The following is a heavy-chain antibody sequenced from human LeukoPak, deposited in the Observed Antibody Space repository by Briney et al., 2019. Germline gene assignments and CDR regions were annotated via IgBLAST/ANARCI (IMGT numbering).Heavy chain of an antibody. Sequence: ASVKVSCKASGYTFTGYYMHWVRQAPGQGLEWMGWINPNSGGTNYAQKFQGRVTMTRDTSVSTAYMELSRLRSDDTAVYYCARAGRAAANWFDPWGQGTLVTVSS. CDR3: ARAGRAAANWFDP. D-gene: IGHD2-2*01. J-gene: IGHJ5*02. CDR2: INPNSGGT. V-gene: IGHV1-2*02. CDR1: GYTFTGYY.